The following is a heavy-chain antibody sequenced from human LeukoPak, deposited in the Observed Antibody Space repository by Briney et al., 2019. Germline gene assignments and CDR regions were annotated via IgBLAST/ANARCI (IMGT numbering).Heavy chain of an antibody. V-gene: IGHV1-8*01. CDR2: MNPNSGNT. CDR3: ARRYDSGSYHLPH. Sequence: ASVRVSCKASGYTFTSYDINWVRQAAGQGLEWMGWMNPNSGNTGYAQKFQGRITMARNTSISTAYMELSSLTSEDTAVYFCARRYDSGSYHLPHWGQGTLVTVSS. D-gene: IGHD3-10*01. CDR1: GYTFTSYD. J-gene: IGHJ4*02.